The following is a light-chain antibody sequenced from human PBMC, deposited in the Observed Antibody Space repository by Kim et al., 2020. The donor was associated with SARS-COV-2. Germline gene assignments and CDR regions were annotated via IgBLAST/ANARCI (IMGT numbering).Light chain of an antibody. CDR3: QQYYSLPLT. CDR1: QSVLYSSNNKNS. V-gene: IGKV4-1*01. CDR2: WAS. J-gene: IGKJ4*01. Sequence: ATINFKSSQSVLYSSNNKNSLNWYQQKPGQPPKLLLYWASTREFGVPDRFSGSGSGTDFTLTISSLQAEDVAVYYCQQYYSLPLTFGGGTKVDIK.